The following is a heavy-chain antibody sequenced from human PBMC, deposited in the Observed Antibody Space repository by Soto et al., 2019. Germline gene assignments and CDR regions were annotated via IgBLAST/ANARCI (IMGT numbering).Heavy chain of an antibody. CDR2: ISAYNGNT. V-gene: IGHV1-18*01. CDR1: GYTFTSYG. J-gene: IGHJ3*02. CDR3: AKNFGNSKMGAFDI. Sequence: GASVKVSCKASGYTFTSYGISWVRQAPGQGLEWMGWISAYNGNTNYAQKLQGRVTMTTDTSTSTAYMELRSLRAEDTAVYYCAKNFGNSKMGAFDIWGQGTMVTV. D-gene: IGHD2-2*01.